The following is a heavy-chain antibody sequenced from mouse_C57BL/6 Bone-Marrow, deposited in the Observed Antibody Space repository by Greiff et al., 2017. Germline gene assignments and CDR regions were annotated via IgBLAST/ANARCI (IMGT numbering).Heavy chain of an antibody. CDR3: ARRDHYYGSHDY. CDR1: GYAFSSSW. J-gene: IGHJ2*01. CDR2: IYPGDGDT. Sequence: VQVVESGPELVKPGASVKISCKASGYAFSSSWMNWVQQRPGKGLEWIGRIYPGDGDTNYNGKFKGKATLTADKSSSTAYMQLSSLTSEDSAVYFCARRDHYYGSHDYWGQGTTLTVSS. D-gene: IGHD1-1*01. V-gene: IGHV1-82*01.